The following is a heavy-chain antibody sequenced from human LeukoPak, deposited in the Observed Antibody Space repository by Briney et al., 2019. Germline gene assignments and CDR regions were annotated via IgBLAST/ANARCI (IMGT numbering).Heavy chain of an antibody. CDR2: SSGRDGTT. V-gene: IGHV3-23*01. Sequence: PGGSLRLSCAVSGFTFSSYAMSWGRQAPGQGLEGVSASSGRDGTTYYADSVKGRFTISRDSSKNTLFLQMDSLGAEDTAVYYCAKLSGDCSSAGCYPYCGQGTRVSVSS. D-gene: IGHD2-2*01. J-gene: IGHJ4*02. CDR1: GFTFSSYA. CDR3: AKLSGDCSSAGCYPY.